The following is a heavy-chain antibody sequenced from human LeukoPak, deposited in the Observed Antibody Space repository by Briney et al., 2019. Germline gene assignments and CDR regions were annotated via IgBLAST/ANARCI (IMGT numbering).Heavy chain of an antibody. CDR1: GGSFSDYY. D-gene: IGHD2-2*01. J-gene: IGHJ3*02. CDR3: ARLPIVVVPAAVSDAFDI. V-gene: IGHV4-34*01. Sequence: KPSETLSLTCAVYGGSFSDYYWSWIRQPPGKGLEWIGEINHSGSTNYNPSLKSRVTISVDTSKNQFSLKLSSVTAADTAVYYCARLPIVVVPAAVSDAFDIWGQGTMVTVSS. CDR2: INHSGST.